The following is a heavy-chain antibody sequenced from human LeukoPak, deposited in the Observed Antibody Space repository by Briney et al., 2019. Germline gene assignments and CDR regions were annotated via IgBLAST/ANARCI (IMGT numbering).Heavy chain of an antibody. CDR3: AKDTGLVGATRYYFDY. CDR1: GFTFSSYG. V-gene: IGHV3-33*06. Sequence: GGSLRLSCAASGFTFSSYGMHWVRQAPGKGLEWVAVIWYDGSNKYYADSVKGRFTISRDNSQNTLYLQVNSLRVEDTAVYYCAKDTGLVGATRYYFDYWGQGTLVTVSS. J-gene: IGHJ4*02. CDR2: IWYDGSNK. D-gene: IGHD1-26*01.